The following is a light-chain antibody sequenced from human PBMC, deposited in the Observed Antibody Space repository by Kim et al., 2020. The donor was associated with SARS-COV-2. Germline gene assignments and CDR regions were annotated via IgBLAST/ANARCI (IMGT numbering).Light chain of an antibody. CDR1: QSVSSN. CDR3: EQYNNWPQT. J-gene: IGKJ1*01. Sequence: EIVMTQSPATLSVSPGERATLSCRASQSVSSNLAWYQQKPGQAPRLLIYGASTRATGIPARCSGSGSGTEFTLTISSLQSEDFAVYYCEQYNNWPQTFGEGTKVDSK. CDR2: GAS. V-gene: IGKV3-15*01.